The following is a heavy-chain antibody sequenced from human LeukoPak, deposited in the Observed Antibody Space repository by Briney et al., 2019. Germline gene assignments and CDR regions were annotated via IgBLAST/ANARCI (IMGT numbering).Heavy chain of an antibody. D-gene: IGHD2-2*01. Sequence: GGSLRLSCAASGFTFSSYAMSWVRQAPGKGLEWVSAISGSGGSTYYADSVKGRFTISRDNAKNSLYLQVNSLRAEDTAVYYCARDFGGIGYCSSTSCFPLDYWGQGTLVTVSS. CDR3: ARDFGGIGYCSSTSCFPLDY. CDR1: GFTFSSYA. V-gene: IGHV3-23*01. CDR2: ISGSGGST. J-gene: IGHJ4*02.